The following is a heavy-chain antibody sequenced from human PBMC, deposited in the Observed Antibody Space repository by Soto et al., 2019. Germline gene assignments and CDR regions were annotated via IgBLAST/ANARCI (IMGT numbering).Heavy chain of an antibody. V-gene: IGHV3-23*01. J-gene: IGHJ4*02. D-gene: IGHD3-9*01. Sequence: GGAPRLSCAASGFTFCSYSIARVRPAPGKGLQWLAAISSSGGSTYYAESVKGRFTISRDNSKNTLFLQMNNLRAEDTAIYYCADRSLTGYNPFDYWGQGTLVTVSS. CDR3: ADRSLTGYNPFDY. CDR1: GFTFCSYS. CDR2: ISSSGGST.